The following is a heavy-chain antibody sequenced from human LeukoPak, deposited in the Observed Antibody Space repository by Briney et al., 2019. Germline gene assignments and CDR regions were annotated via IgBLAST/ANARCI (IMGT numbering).Heavy chain of an antibody. CDR2: ISYDGSNK. V-gene: IGHV3-30*03. Sequence: GGSLRLSCAASGFTFSSYGMHWVRQAPGKGLEWVAVISYDGSNKYYADSVKGRFTISGDNSNNTLSLQMNSLRAEDTALYYCTPSPGDTVTTDYWGQGTLVTVSS. CDR1: GFTFSSYG. J-gene: IGHJ4*02. D-gene: IGHD4-17*01. CDR3: TPSPGDTVTTDY.